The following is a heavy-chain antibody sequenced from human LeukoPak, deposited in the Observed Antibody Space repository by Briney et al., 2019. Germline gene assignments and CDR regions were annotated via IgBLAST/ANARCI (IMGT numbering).Heavy chain of an antibody. Sequence: GGSLRLSCAASGFTFRTYTMNWVRQAPGKGLEWVSCISSSSSFIYYADSVKGRFTISRDNAKNSLYLQMNSLRAEDTAVYYCASERKEVDYWGQGTLVTVSS. V-gene: IGHV3-21*01. CDR2: ISSSSSFI. CDR1: GFTFRTYT. J-gene: IGHJ4*02. CDR3: ASERKEVDY.